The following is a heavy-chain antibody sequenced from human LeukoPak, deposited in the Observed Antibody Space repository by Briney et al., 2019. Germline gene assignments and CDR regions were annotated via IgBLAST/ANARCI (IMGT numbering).Heavy chain of an antibody. Sequence: GASVKVSCKVSGYTLTELSMHWVRQAPGKGLEWMGGFDPEDGETIYAQRLQGRVTITADKSTKTAYMELSSLRSEDTAVYYCARAGIPGYCTNVTCSNWLDPWGQGTLVTVSS. CDR1: GYTLTELS. V-gene: IGHV1-24*01. CDR2: FDPEDGET. CDR3: ARAGIPGYCTNVTCSNWLDP. J-gene: IGHJ5*02. D-gene: IGHD2-8*01.